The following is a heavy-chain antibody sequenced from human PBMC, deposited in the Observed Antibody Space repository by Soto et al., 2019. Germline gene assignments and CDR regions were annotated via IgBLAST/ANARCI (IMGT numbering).Heavy chain of an antibody. V-gene: IGHV3-48*04. CDR2: ISSSSSTI. D-gene: IGHD3-9*01. CDR1: GFTFSSYS. Sequence: GGSLRLSCVASGFTFSSYSMNWVRQAPGKGLEWVSFISSSSSTIYYADSLKGRFTISRDNAKNSVDLQISSLRAEDTAVYYCARDSSTGYYLSDFDYWGQGTLVTVSS. J-gene: IGHJ4*02. CDR3: ARDSSTGYYLSDFDY.